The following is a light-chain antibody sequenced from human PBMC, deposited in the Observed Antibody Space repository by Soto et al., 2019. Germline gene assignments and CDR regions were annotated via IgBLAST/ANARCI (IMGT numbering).Light chain of an antibody. Sequence: DIQMTQSPSTLSASVGDRVTITCRASQSISSWLAWYQQKPGKAPKLLIYKASSLESGVPSRFSGSGSGTEFTLTISSLQPDDFATYYCQQYFTFGGGTKVEIK. CDR3: QQYFT. J-gene: IGKJ4*01. CDR1: QSISSW. CDR2: KAS. V-gene: IGKV1-5*03.